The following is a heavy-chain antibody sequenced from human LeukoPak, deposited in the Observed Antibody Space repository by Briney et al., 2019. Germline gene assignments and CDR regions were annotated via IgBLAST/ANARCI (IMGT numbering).Heavy chain of an antibody. CDR1: EFTFNSYN. J-gene: IGHJ3*02. CDR3: AREGVAAKDAFDI. V-gene: IGHV3-21*01. D-gene: IGHD2-15*01. CDR2: ISSSSTYM. Sequence: GGSLRLSCAASEFTFNSYNMNWVRQAPGKGLEWVSSISSSSTYMYYADAVKGRFTISRDNAKNSLYLQMNSLRAEDTAVYYCAREGVAAKDAFDIWGRGTMVTVSS.